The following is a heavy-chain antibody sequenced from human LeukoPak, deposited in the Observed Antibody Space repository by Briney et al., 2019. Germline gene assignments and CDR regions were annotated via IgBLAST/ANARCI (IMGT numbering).Heavy chain of an antibody. J-gene: IGHJ3*02. CDR1: GGSIGSFF. CDR3: AREAPPGWFGESYAFDI. Sequence: PSETLSLTCTVSGGSIGSFFWSWIRQPPGKALEWIGYIHYSGSTKYNPSLKSRVTISVDTSENQFSLTLNSVTAADTAVYYCAREAPPGWFGESYAFDIWGQGTMVTVSS. CDR2: IHYSGST. V-gene: IGHV4-59*01. D-gene: IGHD3-10*01.